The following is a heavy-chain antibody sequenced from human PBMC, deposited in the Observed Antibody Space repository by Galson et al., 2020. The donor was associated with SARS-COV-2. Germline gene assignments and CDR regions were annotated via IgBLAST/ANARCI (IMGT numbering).Heavy chain of an antibody. Sequence: SQTLSLTCTVSGYSISSGYSWGWIRQPPGKGLEWIGNIYHTGRTDYNPSLKSRVTMSVDTSKNQFSLRLSSVTAADTAVYYCASVPDTFDVWGQGTMVTVSS. J-gene: IGHJ3*01. CDR2: IYHTGRT. V-gene: IGHV4-38-2*02. CDR3: ASVPDTFDV. D-gene: IGHD3-10*02. CDR1: GYSISSGYS.